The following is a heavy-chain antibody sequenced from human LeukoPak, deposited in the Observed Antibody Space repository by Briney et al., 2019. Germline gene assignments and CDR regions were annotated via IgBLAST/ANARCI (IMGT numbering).Heavy chain of an antibody. CDR3: ARRGRDSNGYAHGYDY. V-gene: IGHV3-72*01. CDR2: NRNKANNYTP. D-gene: IGHD3-22*01. Sequence: GGSLRLSCAASGFIFSDHYIYWVRQAPGKGLEWVGRNRNKANNYTPEYAASVKGRFTISRDDSKNSLYLQMNSLKTEDTAVYYCARRGRDSNGYAHGYDYWGQRTLVTVSS. J-gene: IGHJ4*02. CDR1: GFIFSDHY.